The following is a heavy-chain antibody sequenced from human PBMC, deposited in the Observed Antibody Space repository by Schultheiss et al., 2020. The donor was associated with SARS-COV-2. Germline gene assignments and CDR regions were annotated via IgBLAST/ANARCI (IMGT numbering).Heavy chain of an antibody. V-gene: IGHV5-51*01. CDR1: GYSFTSYW. Sequence: GESLKISCKGSGYSFTSYWIGWVRQMPGKGLEWMGIIYPGDSDTRYSPSFQGQVTIAVDKSISTAYLQWSSLKASDTAMYYCARLLAAAAVPHDAFDIWGQGTMVTVSS. CDR2: IYPGDSDT. J-gene: IGHJ3*02. D-gene: IGHD6-13*01. CDR3: ARLLAAAAVPHDAFDI.